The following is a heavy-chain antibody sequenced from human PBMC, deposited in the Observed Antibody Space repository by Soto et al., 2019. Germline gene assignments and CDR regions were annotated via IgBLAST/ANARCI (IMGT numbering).Heavy chain of an antibody. CDR1: GFTFSSYS. V-gene: IGHV3-23*04. J-gene: IGHJ3*02. Sequence: EVQLVESGGGLVKPGGSLRLSCAASGFTFSSYSMNWVRQAPGKGLEWVSSISSSGGSTYYADSVKGRFTISRDNSKNTLYLQMNSLRAEDTAVYYCAKDQGAHIWGQGTMVTVSS. D-gene: IGHD3-16*01. CDR3: AKDQGAHI. CDR2: ISSSGGST.